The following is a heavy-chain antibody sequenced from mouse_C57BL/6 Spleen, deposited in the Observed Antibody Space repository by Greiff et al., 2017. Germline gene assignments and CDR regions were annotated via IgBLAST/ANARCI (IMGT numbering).Heavy chain of an antibody. D-gene: IGHD2-2*01. CDR1: GFSFNTYA. CDR3: VRHYGYYFDV. J-gene: IGHJ1*03. CDR2: IRSKSNNYAT. Sequence: GGGLVQPKGSLKLSCAASGFSFNTYAMNWVRQAPGKGLEWVARIRSKSNNYATYYADSVKDRFTISRDDSESMLYLQMNNLKTEDTAMYYCVRHYGYYFDVWGTGTTVTVSS. V-gene: IGHV10-1*01.